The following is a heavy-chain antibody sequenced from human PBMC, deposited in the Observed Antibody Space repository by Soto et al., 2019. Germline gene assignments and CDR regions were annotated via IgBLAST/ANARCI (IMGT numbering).Heavy chain of an antibody. D-gene: IGHD3-10*01. CDR2: INHSGST. CDR1: GGSFSGYY. J-gene: IGHJ4*02. V-gene: IGHV4-34*01. Sequence: PSETLSLTCAVYGGSFSGYYWSWIRQPPGKGLEWNGEINHSGSTNYNPSLKIRVTISVDTSKNQFSLKLSSVTAADTAVYYCARVVRGVINGLFDYWGQGTLVTVSS. CDR3: ARVVRGVINGLFDY.